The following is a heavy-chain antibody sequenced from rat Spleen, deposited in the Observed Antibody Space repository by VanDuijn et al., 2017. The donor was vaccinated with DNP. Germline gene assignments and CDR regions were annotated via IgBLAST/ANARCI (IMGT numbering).Heavy chain of an antibody. Sequence: EVQLVESGGGLVQPGRSLKLSCAASGVTFSDYSMAWVRQAPKKGLEWVATIVYDGSSSYYGDSVTGRFTISRDNAKNTLYLQMDSLRSEDTATYYCARQRVMYTTATGFAYWGQGTLVTVSS. V-gene: IGHV5-7*01. CDR2: IVYDGSSS. J-gene: IGHJ3*01. CDR3: ARQRVMYTTATGFAY. CDR1: GVTFSDYS. D-gene: IGHD1-6*01.